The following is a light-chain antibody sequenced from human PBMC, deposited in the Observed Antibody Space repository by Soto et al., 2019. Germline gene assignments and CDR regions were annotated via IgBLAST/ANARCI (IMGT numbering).Light chain of an antibody. V-gene: IGKV2D-29*01. Sequence: DIVMTQTPLSLSVPPGQPASISCTSSQSLLHSDGKTYLYWYLQKPGQPPQLLIYEVSKRFSGVLKRCSGRGSVTDIALKISRVEAEVVGFYYCMKSIQLPRTFGQGTKVEI. CDR1: QSLLHSDGKTY. J-gene: IGKJ1*01. CDR2: EVS. CDR3: MKSIQLPRT.